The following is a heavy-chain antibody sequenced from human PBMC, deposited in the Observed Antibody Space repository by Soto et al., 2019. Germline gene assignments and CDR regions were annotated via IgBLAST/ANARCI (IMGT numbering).Heavy chain of an antibody. CDR1: GFTFSNYW. J-gene: IGHJ5*02. D-gene: IGHD3-3*01. Sequence: EVQLVESGGDLVQPGGSLRLSCAASGFTFSNYWMSWVRQAPGKGLEWVANIKEDGSERNYVDSVKGRFTISRDNAENSLYLQTNSLRAEDTAVYYCASARQIGPWGQGTLVTVSS. CDR3: ASARQIGP. CDR2: IKEDGSER. V-gene: IGHV3-7*01.